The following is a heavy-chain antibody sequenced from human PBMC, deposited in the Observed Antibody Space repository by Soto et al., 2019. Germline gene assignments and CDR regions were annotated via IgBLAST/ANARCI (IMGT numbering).Heavy chain of an antibody. CDR2: INPSGGST. D-gene: IGHD2-2*01. Sequence: ASVKVSCKASGYTFTSYYMHWVRQAPGQGLEWMGIINPSGGSTSYAQKFQGRVTMTRDTSTSTVYMELSSLRFEDTAVYYCARSSTHNWFDPWGQGTLVTVSS. CDR1: GYTFTSYY. V-gene: IGHV1-46*03. CDR3: ARSSTHNWFDP. J-gene: IGHJ5*02.